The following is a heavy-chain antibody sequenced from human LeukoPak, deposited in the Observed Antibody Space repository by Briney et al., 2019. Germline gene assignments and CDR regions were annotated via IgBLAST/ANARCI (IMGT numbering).Heavy chain of an antibody. CDR2: ISGSGSGGST. D-gene: IGHD6-19*01. J-gene: IGHJ4*02. CDR3: AKLLAVTNSYFFNY. V-gene: IGHV3-23*01. CDR1: GFTFSSYA. Sequence: GGSLRLSCAASGFTFSSYAMSWVRQAPGKGLEWVSSISGSGSGGSTYYADSVKGRFTISSDNSKDTLYLQMNSLRAEDTAVYYCAKLLAVTNSYFFNYWGQGTLVTVSS.